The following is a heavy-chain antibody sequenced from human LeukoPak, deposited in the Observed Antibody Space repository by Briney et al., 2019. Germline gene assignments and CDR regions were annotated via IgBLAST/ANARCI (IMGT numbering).Heavy chain of an antibody. CDR2: ISWNSGSI. J-gene: IGHJ4*02. CDR3: AKAGPYYYGSGSYYKWGWYFDY. CDR1: GFTFDDYA. V-gene: IGHV3-9*01. Sequence: TGRSLRLSCAASGFTFDDYAMHWVRHAPGKGLEWVSGISWNSGSIGYADSVKGRFTISRDNAKNSLYLQMNSLRAEDTALYYCAKAGPYYYGSGSYYKWGWYFDYWGQGTLVTVSS. D-gene: IGHD3-10*01.